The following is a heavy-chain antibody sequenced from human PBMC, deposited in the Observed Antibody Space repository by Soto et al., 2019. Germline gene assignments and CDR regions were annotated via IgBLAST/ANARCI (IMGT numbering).Heavy chain of an antibody. CDR2: IYWVDDK. CDR3: ARHSGSGYYPFDY. D-gene: IGHD3-22*01. CDR1: GFSLSTSRVG. V-gene: IGHV2-5*02. Sequence: QITLKESGPTLVKPTQTLTLTCTFCGFSLSTSRVGVGWMRQPPGKALEWLAFIYWVDDKRYSPSRKSRLTILTATYKTQVVLTMTNLDPVDTATYYCARHSGSGYYPFDYWGQGTLVTVYS. J-gene: IGHJ4*02.